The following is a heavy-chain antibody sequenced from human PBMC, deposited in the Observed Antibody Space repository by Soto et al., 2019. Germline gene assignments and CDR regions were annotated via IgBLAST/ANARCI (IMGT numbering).Heavy chain of an antibody. V-gene: IGHV1-69*01. CDR3: AKEAGDH. CDR1: GGTFNTYA. Sequence: QMQLVQSGAEVKERGSSVKISCKTSGGTFNTYALTWVRQAPGQGLEWIGGIIPIFGIKNVAQRFQGRVTINADESLTTAYKKMTSLRTDDTAVYYCAKEAGDHWGQGTLVTVTS. CDR2: IIPIFGIK. J-gene: IGHJ4*02. D-gene: IGHD3-10*01.